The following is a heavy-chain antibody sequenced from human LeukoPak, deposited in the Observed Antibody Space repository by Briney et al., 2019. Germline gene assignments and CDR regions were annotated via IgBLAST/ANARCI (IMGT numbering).Heavy chain of an antibody. D-gene: IGHD4-17*01. Sequence: PSGTLSLTCAVSGGSISSSNWWSWVRQPPGKGLEWIGEIYHSGSTNYNPSLKSRVTISVDKPKNQFSLKLSSVTAADTAVYYCARDPYTVTTTKGGRRATKYAFDIWGQGTMVTVSS. CDR1: GGSISSSNW. CDR3: ARDPYTVTTTKGGRRATKYAFDI. CDR2: IYHSGST. J-gene: IGHJ3*02. V-gene: IGHV4-4*02.